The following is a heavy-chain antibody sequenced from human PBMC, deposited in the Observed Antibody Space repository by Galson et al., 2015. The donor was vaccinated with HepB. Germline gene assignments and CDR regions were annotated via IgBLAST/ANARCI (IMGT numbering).Heavy chain of an antibody. D-gene: IGHD4-17*01. J-gene: IGHJ4*02. CDR1: GFTVSSYA. Sequence: SLRLSCAASGFTVSSYAMSWVRQAPGKGLEWVSAISGSGGSTYYADSVKGRFTISRDNSKNTLYLQMNSLRAEDPAVYYCAKVGGGRKQTVTSGGPFDYWGQGTLVPVSS. CDR2: ISGSGGST. V-gene: IGHV3-23*01. CDR3: AKVGGGRKQTVTSGGPFDY.